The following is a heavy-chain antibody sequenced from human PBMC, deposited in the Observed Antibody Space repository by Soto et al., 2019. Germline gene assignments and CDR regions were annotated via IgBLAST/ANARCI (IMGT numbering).Heavy chain of an antibody. CDR1: GYTFITYD. V-gene: IGHV1-8*01. Sequence: GASVKVSCKASGYTFITYDINWVRQATGQGLEWMGWMNPYNGNAGYAQKFQGRLTMTRDTSISTAYMELSRLRSDDTAVYFCARRKERSCPNSFDSWGQGSLVTVSS. CDR2: MNPYNGNA. CDR3: ARRKERSCPNSFDS. J-gene: IGHJ4*02.